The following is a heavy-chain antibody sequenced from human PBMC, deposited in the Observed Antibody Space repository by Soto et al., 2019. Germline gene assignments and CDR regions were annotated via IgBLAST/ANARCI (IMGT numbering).Heavy chain of an antibody. CDR1: GYGFTSYW. V-gene: IGHV5-51*01. CDR3: ARQRPGYYDSSGYYRGPYYFDY. CDR2: IYPGDSDT. Sequence: GESLKISCKGSGYGFTSYWIGWVRQMPGKGLEWMGIIYPGDSDTRYSPSFQGQVTISADKSISTAYLQWSSLKASDTAMYYCARQRPGYYDSSGYYRGPYYFDYWGQGTLVTVSS. J-gene: IGHJ4*02. D-gene: IGHD3-22*01.